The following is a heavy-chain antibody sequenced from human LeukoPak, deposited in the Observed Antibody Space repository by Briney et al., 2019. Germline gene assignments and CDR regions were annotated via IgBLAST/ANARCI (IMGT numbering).Heavy chain of an antibody. D-gene: IGHD6-13*01. CDR3: ARAAGYSSSWYPYYYGMDV. V-gene: IGHV4-39*07. CDR1: GGSISSSSYY. Sequence: SETLSLTCTVSGGSISSSSYYWGWIRQSPGKGLEWIGETNHSGSTNYNPSLKSRVTISVDTSKNQFSLKLSSVTAADTAVYYCARAAGYSSSWYPYYYGMDVWGQGTTVTVSS. J-gene: IGHJ6*02. CDR2: TNHSGST.